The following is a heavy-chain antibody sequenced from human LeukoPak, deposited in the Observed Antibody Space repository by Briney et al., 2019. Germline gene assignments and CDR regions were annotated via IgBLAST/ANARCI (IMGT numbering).Heavy chain of an antibody. D-gene: IGHD3-22*01. Sequence: PAGSLKLSCAASGFTFISYWMTWVRQPPGKGLEWVGNIKQDGSEIYYLDSVKGRFTISRDNDKISLYLQMNSLRAEDTAVYYYARGSSGSYLGDFDIWGQGTMVTVSS. V-gene: IGHV3-7*04. CDR3: ARGSSGSYLGDFDI. J-gene: IGHJ3*02. CDR1: GFTFISYW. CDR2: IKQDGSEI.